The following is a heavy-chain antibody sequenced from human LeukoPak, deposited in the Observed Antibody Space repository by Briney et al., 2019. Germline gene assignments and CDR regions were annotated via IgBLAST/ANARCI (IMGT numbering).Heavy chain of an antibody. J-gene: IGHJ4*02. V-gene: IGHV4-39*01. Sequence: TFGCYEMHWLRQAPGKGLEWIASINYSGSTYYNPSLKSRVTISVDTSENQFSLKLSSVTAADTAVYYCTRYVVYGSGKYYFDCWGQGTLVTVSS. CDR2: INYSGST. D-gene: IGHD3-10*01. CDR1: TFGCYE. CDR3: TRYVVYGSGKYYFDC.